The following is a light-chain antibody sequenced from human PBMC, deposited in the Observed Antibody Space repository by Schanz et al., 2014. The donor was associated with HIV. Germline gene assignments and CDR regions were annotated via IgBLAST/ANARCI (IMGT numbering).Light chain of an antibody. J-gene: IGKJ4*01. Sequence: EIVLTQSPGTLSLSPGERVTLSCRASQTVSNRYLAWYQQRPGQAPRLLIYGASSRATGIPDRFSGSGSGTDFTLTVSRLEPEDFALYYCQQRSNWPLLTFGGGTKVEIK. CDR1: QTVSNRY. CDR2: GAS. V-gene: IGKV3D-20*02. CDR3: QQRSNWPLLT.